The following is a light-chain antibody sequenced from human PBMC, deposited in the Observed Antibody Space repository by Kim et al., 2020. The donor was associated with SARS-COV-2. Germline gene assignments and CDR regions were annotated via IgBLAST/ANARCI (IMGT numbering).Light chain of an antibody. CDR2: DVS. CDR1: SSDIGSYNY. Sequence: QSALTQPASVSGFPGQSITISCTGTSSDIGSYNYVFWYHQQYPGKAPKFIIFDVSKRPSGISYRFSGSKSGSTASLTISGLQAEDEGYYYCSSYRRNSIWVFCGGTKVTVL. V-gene: IGLV2-14*03. J-gene: IGLJ3*02. CDR3: SSYRRNSIWV.